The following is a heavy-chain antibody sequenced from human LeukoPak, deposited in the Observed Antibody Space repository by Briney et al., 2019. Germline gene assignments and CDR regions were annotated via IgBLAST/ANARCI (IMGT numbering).Heavy chain of an antibody. CDR2: FDPEDGET. J-gene: IGHJ4*02. CDR1: GYTLTELS. Sequence: GASVKVSCKVSGYTLTELSMHWVRQAPGKGLEWMGGFDPEDGETIYAQKFQGRVTMTEDTSTDTAYMELSSLRSEDTAVYYCATVGSQQWLPHFDYWGQGTLVTVSS. V-gene: IGHV1-24*01. CDR3: ATVGSQQWLPHFDY. D-gene: IGHD6-19*01.